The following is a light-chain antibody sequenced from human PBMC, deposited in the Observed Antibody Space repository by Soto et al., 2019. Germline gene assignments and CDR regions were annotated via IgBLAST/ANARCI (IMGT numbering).Light chain of an antibody. CDR3: QQRSNWIT. CDR1: QSVSSY. Sequence: EIVLTQSPATLSLSPGERATLSCRASQSVSSYLAWYQQKPGQAPRLLIYDASNRATGIPARFSGSGSGTAFNLTISSLEPEDFAVYYCQQRSNWITFGQGTRLEIK. CDR2: DAS. J-gene: IGKJ5*01. V-gene: IGKV3-11*01.